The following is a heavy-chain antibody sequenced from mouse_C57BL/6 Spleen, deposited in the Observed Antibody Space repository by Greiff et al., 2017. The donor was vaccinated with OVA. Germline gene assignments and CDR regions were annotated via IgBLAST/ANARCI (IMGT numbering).Heavy chain of an antibody. V-gene: IGHV1-26*01. Sequence: VVKPGASVKISCKASGYTFTDYYMNWVKQSHGKSLEWIGDINPNNGGTSYNQKFKGKATLTVDKSSSTAYMELRSLTSEDSAVYYCARSNGITPYYFDYWGQGTTLTVSS. J-gene: IGHJ2*01. CDR3: ARSNGITPYYFDY. CDR2: INPNNGGT. CDR1: GYTFTDYY. D-gene: IGHD1-1*01.